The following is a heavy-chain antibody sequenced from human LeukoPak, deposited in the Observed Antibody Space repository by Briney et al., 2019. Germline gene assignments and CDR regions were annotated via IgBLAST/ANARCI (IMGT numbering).Heavy chain of an antibody. J-gene: IGHJ3*02. CDR3: ARHHCSGGSCYDAFDI. D-gene: IGHD2-15*01. Sequence: SETLSLTCTVSGGSISGYYWSWIRQPPGKGLEWIGYIYYSGSTNYNPSLKSRVTISVDTSKNQFSLKLSSVTAADTAVYYCARHHCSGGSCYDAFDIWGQGTMATVSS. V-gene: IGHV4-59*08. CDR1: GGSISGYY. CDR2: IYYSGST.